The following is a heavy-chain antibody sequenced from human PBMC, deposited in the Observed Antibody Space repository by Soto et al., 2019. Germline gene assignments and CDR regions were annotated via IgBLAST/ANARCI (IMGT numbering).Heavy chain of an antibody. D-gene: IGHD4-17*01. Sequence: SETLSLTCTVSGGSISSGTYYWSWIRQHPGKGLEWIGYIYYSGSTYYNPSLKSRVTMSVDTSMNQFSLKLSSVTAADTAVYYCARAFYGDYADYYYGMDVWGQGTTVTVSS. CDR2: IYYSGST. CDR3: ARAFYGDYADYYYGMDV. V-gene: IGHV4-31*03. J-gene: IGHJ6*02. CDR1: GGSISSGTYY.